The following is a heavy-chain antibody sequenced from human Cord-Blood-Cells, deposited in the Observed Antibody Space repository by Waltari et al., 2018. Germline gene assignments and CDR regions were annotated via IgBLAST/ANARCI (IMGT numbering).Heavy chain of an antibody. V-gene: IGHV3-48*02. CDR2: ISSSSSTI. Sequence: EVQLVESGGGLVQPGGSLRLSCAASGFTFSSYSMNWVRPAPGKGLEWVSYISSSSSTIYYADSVKGRFTISRDNAKNSLYLQMNSLRDEDTAVYYCARDGAYYDSSGYFPSFDYWGQGTLVTVSS. CDR1: GFTFSSYS. J-gene: IGHJ4*02. D-gene: IGHD3-22*01. CDR3: ARDGAYYDSSGYFPSFDY.